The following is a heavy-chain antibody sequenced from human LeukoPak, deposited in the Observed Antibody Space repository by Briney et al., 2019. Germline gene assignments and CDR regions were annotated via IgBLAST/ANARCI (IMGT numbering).Heavy chain of an antibody. CDR1: GFTFSSHG. V-gene: IGHV3-30*02. D-gene: IGHD4-17*01. CDR3: AKGNYYGDYEVTSIFGVD. J-gene: IGHJ4*02. Sequence: GGSLRLSRAASGFTFSSHGMHWVRQAPGKGLEWVAFIRYDGTNKYYADSMKGRFNISRDNFKNTLYLQMNSLRAEDTAVYYCAKGNYYGDYEVTSIFGVDWGQGTLVTVSS. CDR2: IRYDGTNK.